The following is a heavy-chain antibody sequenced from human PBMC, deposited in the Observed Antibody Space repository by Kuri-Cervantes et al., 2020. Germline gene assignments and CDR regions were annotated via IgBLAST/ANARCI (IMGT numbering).Heavy chain of an antibody. V-gene: IGHV1-2*02. CDR2: INPNSGGT. J-gene: IGHJ5*02. D-gene: IGHD3-10*01. CDR3: ARESTMVRGVIIKVLGWFDP. CDR1: GYTFTGYY. Sequence: ASVKVSCKASGYTFTGYYMHWVRQAPGQGLEWMGWINPNSGGTNYAQKFQGRVTMTRDTSLSTAYMELSRLRSDDTAVYYCARESTMVRGVIIKVLGWFDPWGQGTLVTVSS.